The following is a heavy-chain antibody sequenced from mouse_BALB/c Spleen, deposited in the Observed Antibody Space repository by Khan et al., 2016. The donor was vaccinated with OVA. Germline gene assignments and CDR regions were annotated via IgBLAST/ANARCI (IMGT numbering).Heavy chain of an antibody. Sequence: EVELVESGGGLVQPGGSLRLSCATSGFTFTDYYMNWVRQPPGKALEWLGFIRKKASGYTTEYSPSVKGRFTISRDNSQSILYLQMNTLRAEYSATSYCARVDYVYAFAYWGQGTLVTVSA. J-gene: IGHJ3*01. CDR2: IRKKASGYTT. CDR3: ARVDYVYAFAY. CDR1: GFTFTDYY. D-gene: IGHD1-2*01. V-gene: IGHV7-3*02.